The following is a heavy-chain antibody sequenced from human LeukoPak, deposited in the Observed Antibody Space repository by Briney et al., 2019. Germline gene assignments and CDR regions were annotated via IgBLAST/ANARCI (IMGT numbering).Heavy chain of an antibody. D-gene: IGHD2/OR15-2a*01. CDR3: ARASMVLYYFGY. J-gene: IGHJ4*02. V-gene: IGHV3-30*19. Sequence: GGSLRLSCAASGFTFSSYGMHWVRQAPGKGLEWVAVISYDGSNKYYADSVKGRFTISRDNSKNTLYLQMNSLRAEDTAVYYCARASMVLYYFGYWGQGTLVTVSS. CDR1: GFTFSSYG. CDR2: ISYDGSNK.